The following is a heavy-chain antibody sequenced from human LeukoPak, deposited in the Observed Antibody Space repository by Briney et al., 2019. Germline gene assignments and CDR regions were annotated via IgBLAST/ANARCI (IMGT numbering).Heavy chain of an antibody. CDR2: ISGSGGST. CDR1: GFTFSSYA. D-gene: IGHD3-22*01. Sequence: GGSLRLSCAASGFTFSSYAMSWVRQAPGKGLEWVSAISGSGGSTYYADSVKGRFTISRDNSKNTLYLQMNSLRPEDTAVYYCAKRPAKYYYDSSGYYHDYWGQGTLVTVSS. V-gene: IGHV3-23*01. CDR3: AKRPAKYYYDSSGYYHDY. J-gene: IGHJ4*02.